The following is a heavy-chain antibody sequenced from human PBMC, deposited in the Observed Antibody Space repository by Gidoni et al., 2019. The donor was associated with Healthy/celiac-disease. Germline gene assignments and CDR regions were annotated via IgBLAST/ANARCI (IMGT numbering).Heavy chain of an antibody. D-gene: IGHD6-13*01. CDR2: MSSSSRYI. CDR1: GFTFTSSR. CDR3: ARDRGV. V-gene: IGHV3-21*01. J-gene: IGHJ4*02. Sequence: EVQLLESGGGLVKPGGSLRLSCAASGFTFTSSRSNWVRQAPGKGLEWVSSMSSSSRYIYYADSVKGRFTISRDNAKNSLYLQMNSLRAEDTAVYYCARDRGVWGQGTLVTVSS.